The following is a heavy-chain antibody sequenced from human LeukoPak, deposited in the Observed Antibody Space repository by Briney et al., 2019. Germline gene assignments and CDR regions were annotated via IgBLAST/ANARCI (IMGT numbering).Heavy chain of an antibody. J-gene: IGHJ4*02. CDR3: ATADGSY. Sequence: GGSLRLSCAASGFIFSTYWMSWVRQAPGKGLEWAANIKQDGSEKFYVDSVKGRFTISRDNAENSLFLQMSSLRADDTAIYYCATADGSYWGQGILVTVSS. V-gene: IGHV3-7*01. D-gene: IGHD3-10*01. CDR2: IKQDGSEK. CDR1: GFIFSTYW.